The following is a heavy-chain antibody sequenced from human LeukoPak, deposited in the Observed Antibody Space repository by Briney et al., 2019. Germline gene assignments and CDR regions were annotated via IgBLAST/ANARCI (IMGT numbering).Heavy chain of an antibody. D-gene: IGHD6-19*01. V-gene: IGHV4-34*01. CDR1: GGSFSGYY. J-gene: IGHJ4*02. CDR2: INHSGST. CDR3: ARGNLHSSGWVSSQIDY. Sequence: SETLSLTCAVYGGSFSGYYWTWIRQPPGKGLEWIGEINHSGSTNYNPSLKSRVTISVDTSKNQFSLKLSSVTAADTAVYYCARGNLHSSGWVSSQIDYWGQGTLVTVSS.